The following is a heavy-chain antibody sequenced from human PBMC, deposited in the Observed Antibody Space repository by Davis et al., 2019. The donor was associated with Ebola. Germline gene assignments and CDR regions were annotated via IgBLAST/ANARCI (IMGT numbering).Heavy chain of an antibody. CDR3: ARHARVSGSRYYYGMDV. CDR2: IYHSGST. J-gene: IGHJ6*02. Sequence: MPSETLSLTCAVSGGSISSSNWWSWVRQPPGKGLEWIGEIYHSGSTNYNPSLKSRVTISVDKSKNQFSLKLSSVTAADTAVYYCARHARVSGSRYYYGMDVWGQGTTVTVSS. D-gene: IGHD1-26*01. V-gene: IGHV4-4*02. CDR1: GGSISSSNW.